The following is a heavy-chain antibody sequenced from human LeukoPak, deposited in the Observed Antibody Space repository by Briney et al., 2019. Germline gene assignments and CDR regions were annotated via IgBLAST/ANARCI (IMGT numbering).Heavy chain of an antibody. CDR2: IYYSGST. J-gene: IGHJ4*02. CDR3: ASLIGRVS. D-gene: IGHD5/OR15-5a*01. Sequence: PSETLTLTCTVSGGSISRYYWSWIRQPPGKGLQWIGYIYYSGSTNYNPSLKSRVTVSVDTSKNQVSLKLSSVTAADTAVYYCASLIGRVSWGQGTLVTVSS. V-gene: IGHV4-59*01. CDR1: GGSISRYY.